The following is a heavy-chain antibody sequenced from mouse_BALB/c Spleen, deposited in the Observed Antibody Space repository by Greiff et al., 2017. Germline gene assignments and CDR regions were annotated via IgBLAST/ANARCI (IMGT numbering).Heavy chain of an antibody. CDR3: TRNGNYRNYYAMDY. CDR1: GYSFTSYW. CDR2: IYPGNSDT. Sequence: VQLKQSGTVLARPGASVKMSCKASGYSFTSYWMHWVKQRPGQGLEWIGAIYPGNSDTSYNQKFKGKAKLTAVTSASTAYMELSSLTNEDSAVYYGTRNGNYRNYYAMDYWGQGTSVTVSS. J-gene: IGHJ4*01. V-gene: IGHV1-5*01. D-gene: IGHD2-1*01.